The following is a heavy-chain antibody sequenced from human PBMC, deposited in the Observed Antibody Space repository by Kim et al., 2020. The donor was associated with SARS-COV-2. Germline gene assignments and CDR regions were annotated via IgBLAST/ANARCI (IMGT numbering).Heavy chain of an antibody. Sequence: SETLSLTCTVSGGSISSSSYYWGWIRQPPGKGLEWIGSIYYSGSTYYNPSLKSRVTISVDTSKNQFSLKLSSVTAADTAVYYCARKPYTALYCSGGSCYRYYFDYWGQGTLVTVSS. D-gene: IGHD2-15*01. V-gene: IGHV4-39*01. CDR1: GGSISSSSYY. J-gene: IGHJ4*02. CDR2: IYYSGST. CDR3: ARKPYTALYCSGGSCYRYYFDY.